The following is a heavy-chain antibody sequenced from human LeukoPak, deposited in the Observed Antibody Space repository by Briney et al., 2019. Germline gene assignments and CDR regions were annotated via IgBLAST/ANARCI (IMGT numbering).Heavy chain of an antibody. V-gene: IGHV1-2*02. CDR2: INPNSGGT. Sequence: ASVKVSCKASGYTFTGYYMHWVRQAPGQGLEWMGWINPNSGGTNYAQKFQGRVTMTRDTSISTAYMELSRLRSDDTAVYYCARSLYDSSGYYYVDAFDIWGQGTMVTVSS. J-gene: IGHJ3*02. D-gene: IGHD3-22*01. CDR1: GYTFTGYY. CDR3: ARSLYDSSGYYYVDAFDI.